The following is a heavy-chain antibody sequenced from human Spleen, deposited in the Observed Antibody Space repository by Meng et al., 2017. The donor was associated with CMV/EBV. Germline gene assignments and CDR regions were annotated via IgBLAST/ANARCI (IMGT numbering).Heavy chain of an antibody. CDR2: IRYDGSNK. J-gene: IGHJ4*02. V-gene: IGHV3-30*02. Sequence: GESLKISCAASGFTFSSYGMHWVRQAPGKGLEWVTFIRYDGSNKYYADSVKGRFTISRDNSKTTLYLQMNSLRTEDTAVYYCAKIALEYYDSSGYGYWGQGTLVTVSS. D-gene: IGHD3-22*01. CDR3: AKIALEYYDSSGYGY. CDR1: GFTFSSYG.